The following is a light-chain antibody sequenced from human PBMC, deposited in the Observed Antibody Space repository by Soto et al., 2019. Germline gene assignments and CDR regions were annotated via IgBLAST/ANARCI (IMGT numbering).Light chain of an antibody. V-gene: IGKV3-20*01. CDR1: QSVSSY. CDR2: GAS. Sequence: EIVLTQSPGTLSLSPGERATLSCRASQSVSSYLAWYQQKPGQAPRLLIYGASSRTTDIPDRFSGSGSGTDFTLTISRLAPEDFAEYYCQQYEYSPLTFGGGTKVEIK. CDR3: QQYEYSPLT. J-gene: IGKJ4*01.